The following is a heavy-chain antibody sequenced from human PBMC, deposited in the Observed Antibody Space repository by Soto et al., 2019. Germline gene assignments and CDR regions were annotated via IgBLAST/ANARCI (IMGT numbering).Heavy chain of an antibody. CDR3: ARNWSRYYDNSGLIWFY. D-gene: IGHD3-22*01. Sequence: QIQLVQSGGEVKKPGASVKVSCKASGYTFRSYGISWVRQAPGQGLEWVGWISAYNGDTHYAPKFQDRITLTTETSTDTAYMEVMSLSLDDTAVYYCARNWSRYYDNSGLIWFYWGQGSLVTVSS. V-gene: IGHV1-18*04. CDR1: GYTFRSYG. J-gene: IGHJ4*02. CDR2: ISAYNGDT.